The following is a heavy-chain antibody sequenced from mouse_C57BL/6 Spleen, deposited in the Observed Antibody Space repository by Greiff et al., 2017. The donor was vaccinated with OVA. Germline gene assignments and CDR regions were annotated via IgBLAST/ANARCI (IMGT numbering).Heavy chain of an antibody. D-gene: IGHD2-1*01. Sequence: VQLQQSGPELVKPGASVKISCKASGYSFTGYYMNWVKQSPEKSLEWIGEINPSTGGTTYNQKFKAKATLTVDKSSSTAYMQLKSLTSEDSAVYYCARGGGNYWFAYWGQGTLVTVSA. V-gene: IGHV1-42*01. CDR3: ARGGGNYWFAY. CDR1: GYSFTGYY. J-gene: IGHJ3*01. CDR2: INPSTGGT.